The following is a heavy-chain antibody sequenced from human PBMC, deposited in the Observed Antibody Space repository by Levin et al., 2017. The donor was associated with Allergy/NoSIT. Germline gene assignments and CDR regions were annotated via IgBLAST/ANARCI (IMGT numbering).Heavy chain of an antibody. CDR1: GGSISSSY. J-gene: IGHJ6*02. D-gene: IGHD4-17*01. V-gene: IGHV4-59*01. CDR2: IYYSGST. Sequence: SQTLSLTCTVSGGSISSSYWSWIRQPPGKGLEWIGYIYYSGSTNYNPSLKSRVTISVDTSKNQFSLKLSSVTAADTAVYYCARGATVTPHYYYYYGMDVWGQGTTVTVSS. CDR3: ARGATVTPHYYYYYGMDV.